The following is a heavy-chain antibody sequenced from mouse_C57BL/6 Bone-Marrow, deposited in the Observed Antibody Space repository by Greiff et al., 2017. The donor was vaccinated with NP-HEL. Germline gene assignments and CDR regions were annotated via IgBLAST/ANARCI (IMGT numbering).Heavy chain of an antibody. CDR1: GFSLTSYG. J-gene: IGHJ1*03. CDR2: IWSGGST. Sequence: VQLKQSGPGLVQPSQSLSITCTVSGFSLTSYGVHWVRQSPGKGLEWLGVIWSGGSTDYNAAFISRLSIIKNNSKSQVFFKMNSLQADDTARDYCGRRIYYYGSWYFEVWGTGTTVTVSS. D-gene: IGHD1-1*01. V-gene: IGHV2-2*01. CDR3: GRRIYYYGSWYFEV.